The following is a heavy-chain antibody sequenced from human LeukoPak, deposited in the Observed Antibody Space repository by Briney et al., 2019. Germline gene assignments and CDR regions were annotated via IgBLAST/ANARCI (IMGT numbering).Heavy chain of an antibody. CDR3: AKGGRDYYDSSGYPQIDY. CDR1: GFTFSNYW. V-gene: IGHV3-74*01. CDR2: IHTDGNST. J-gene: IGHJ4*02. D-gene: IGHD3-22*01. Sequence: GGSLRLSCAASGFTFSNYWMHWVRHATGKGLVWVSRIHTDGNSTTYADSVKGRFTISRDNAKNTLYLQMNSLRAEDTAVYYCAKGGRDYYDSSGYPQIDYWGQGTLVTVSS.